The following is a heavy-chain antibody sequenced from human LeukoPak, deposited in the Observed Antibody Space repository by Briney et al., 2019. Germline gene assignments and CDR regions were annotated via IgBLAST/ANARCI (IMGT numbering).Heavy chain of an antibody. CDR1: GGSISSNSYY. J-gene: IGHJ6*02. V-gene: IGHV4-31*03. CDR3: ARGRYQVEYYYYYYGMDV. CDR2: IYYSGST. D-gene: IGHD2-2*01. Sequence: KASETLSLTCTVSGGSISSNSYYWGWIRQHPGKGLEWIGYIYYSGSTYYNPSLKSRVTISVDTSKNQFSLKLSSVTAADTAVYYCARGRYQVEYYYYYYGMDVWGQGTTVTVSS.